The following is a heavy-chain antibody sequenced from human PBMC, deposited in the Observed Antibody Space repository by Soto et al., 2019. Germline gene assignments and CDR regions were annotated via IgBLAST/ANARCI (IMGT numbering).Heavy chain of an antibody. J-gene: IGHJ4*02. CDR3: XXXXXPXDY. CDR1: GYTFASYA. CDR2: ISAYNGNI. Sequence: QVQLVQSGAEVKKPGASVKVSCKASGYTFASYAISWMRQAPGQGLEWMGWISAYNGNINYAQKLQGRVTMTTDTXXXXXXXXXXXLXXXXXXXXXXXXXXXPXDYWGQGTLVTVSS. V-gene: IGHV1-18*01.